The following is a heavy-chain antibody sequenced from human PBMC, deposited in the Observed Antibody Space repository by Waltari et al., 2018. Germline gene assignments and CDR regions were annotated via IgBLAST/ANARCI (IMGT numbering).Heavy chain of an antibody. D-gene: IGHD1-26*01. CDR3: ASARYSGTYYNDY. CDR2: INSDGSST. J-gene: IGHJ4*02. V-gene: IGHV3-74*01. CDR1: GFTFSSFW. Sequence: EVQLVESGGGLVQPGGSLRLSCAASGFTFSSFWMHWVRQAPGKGLVWVSRINSDGSSTSYADSVKGRFTISRDNAKNTLYLQMNGLRAEDTAVYYCASARYSGTYYNDYWGQGMLVTVSP.